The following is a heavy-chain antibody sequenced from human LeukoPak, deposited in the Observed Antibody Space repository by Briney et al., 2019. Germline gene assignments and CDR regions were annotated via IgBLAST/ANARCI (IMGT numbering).Heavy chain of an antibody. CDR2: IHNNGAT. Sequence: SSETLSLTCAVYGGSITDNTYYWGWIRQPPGEGLEWIGCIHNNGATYYDPSLKSRVTFSMDTSKNQVFLTLTSVTAADTAVYYCARRRVAATAGWSDPWGQGTLVTVSS. CDR3: ARRRVAATAGWSDP. J-gene: IGHJ5*02. CDR1: GGSITDNTYY. D-gene: IGHD6-13*01. V-gene: IGHV4-39*01.